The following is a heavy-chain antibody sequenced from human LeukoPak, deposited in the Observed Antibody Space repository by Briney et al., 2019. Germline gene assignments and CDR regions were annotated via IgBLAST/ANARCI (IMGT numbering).Heavy chain of an antibody. CDR3: ARDKFGAPPEVVGYYYGMDV. V-gene: IGHV3-48*02. CDR2: IISSSTI. J-gene: IGHJ6*02. CDR1: GFTFSTYN. Sequence: GSLGLSFAASGFTFSTYNMNWVRQAPGKGLEWVSYIISSSTIYYADSVKGRFTISRDNAKNSLYLQINSLRDEDTAVYYGARDKFGAPPEVVGYYYGMDVWGQGTTVTVSS. D-gene: IGHD3-16*01.